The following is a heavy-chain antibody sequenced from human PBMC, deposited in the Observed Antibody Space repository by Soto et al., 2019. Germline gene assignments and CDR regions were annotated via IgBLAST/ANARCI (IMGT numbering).Heavy chain of an antibody. Sequence: QVQLQESGPGLVKPSGTLSLTCAVSGGSIRSSNWWRWVRQPPAKALEWIGESYHSGSTNYNPSLKRRVPISVDNSQNQFALKLSSVTAADTAVYHCARGDYGDYNGAGHFALCGGGTLVTVSS. CDR1: GGSIRSSNW. CDR2: SYHSGST. CDR3: ARGDYGDYNGAGHFAL. J-gene: IGHJ2*01. V-gene: IGHV4-4*02. D-gene: IGHD4-17*01.